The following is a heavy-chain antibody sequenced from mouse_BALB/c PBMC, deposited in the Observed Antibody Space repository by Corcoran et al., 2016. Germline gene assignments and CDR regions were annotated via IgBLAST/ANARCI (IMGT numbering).Heavy chain of an antibody. CDR1: GYTFSDYW. CDR2: ILPGSGGT. CDR3: ARPISAAYYYAMDY. J-gene: IGHJ4*01. V-gene: IGHV1-9*01. Sequence: QVQLQQSGAELMKPGASVKISCKANGYTFSDYWIEWVRQRPGHGLEWIGEILPGSGGTHYNEKFKGKATFTSDASSNTAYMQLGSLTSEDSAVYFCARPISAAYYYAMDYWGQGTSVTVSS. D-gene: IGHD1-2*01.